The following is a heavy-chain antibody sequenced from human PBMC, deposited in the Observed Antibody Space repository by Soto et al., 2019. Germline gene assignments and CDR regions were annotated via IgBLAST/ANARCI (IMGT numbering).Heavy chain of an antibody. CDR2: INAGNGNT. J-gene: IGHJ6*02. Sequence: ASVKVSCKASGYTFTSYAMHWVRQAPGQGLEWMGWINAGNGNTKYSQKFQGRVTITRDTSASTAYMELSSLRSEDTAVYYCARDQVVGPMPLITGTAWPPNYYYGMDVWGQGTTVTVSS. CDR1: GYTFTSYA. D-gene: IGHD1-20*01. CDR3: ARDQVVGPMPLITGTAWPPNYYYGMDV. V-gene: IGHV1-3*01.